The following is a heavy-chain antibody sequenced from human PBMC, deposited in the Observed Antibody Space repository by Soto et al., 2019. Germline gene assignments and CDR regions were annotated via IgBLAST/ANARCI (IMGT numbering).Heavy chain of an antibody. J-gene: IGHJ4*02. Sequence: EVQLLESGGGLVQPGGSLRLPCAASGFTFSSYAMNWVRQAPGKGLEWGSVISGSDGSTYYADSVKGRFTISRDNSKNTLNLQMNSLRAEDTAVYYCARRSSSWYFDYWGQGTLVTVSS. CDR1: GFTFSSYA. CDR3: ARRSSSWYFDY. D-gene: IGHD6-13*01. V-gene: IGHV3-23*01. CDR2: ISGSDGST.